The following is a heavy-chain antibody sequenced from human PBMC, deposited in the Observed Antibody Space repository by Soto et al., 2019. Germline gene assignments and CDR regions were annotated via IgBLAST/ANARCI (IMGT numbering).Heavy chain of an antibody. V-gene: IGHV4-61*01. J-gene: IGHJ4*02. D-gene: IGHD6-25*01. CDR1: GGSVSSGRFY. CDR3: ARIGGYHGPLDY. CDR2: IYYSGST. Sequence: SETLSLTCTVSGGSVSSGRFYWSWIRQPPGKGLEWIGYIYYSGSTKYNPSLRSRVAISLDTSKNQFSLKVNSVTAADTAVYYCARIGGYHGPLDYWGQGTPVTVSS.